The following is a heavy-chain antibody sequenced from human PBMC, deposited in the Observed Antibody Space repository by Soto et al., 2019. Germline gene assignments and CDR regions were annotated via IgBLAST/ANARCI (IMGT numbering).Heavy chain of an antibody. J-gene: IGHJ4*02. Sequence: PGGSLRLSCAASGFTFSSYGMHWVRQAPGKGLEWVAVIWYDGSNKYYADSVKGRFTISRDNSKNTLYLQMNSLRAEDTAVYYCARDVIEEYSSGWFDYWGQGTLVTVS. D-gene: IGHD6-19*01. V-gene: IGHV3-33*01. CDR2: IWYDGSNK. CDR3: ARDVIEEYSSGWFDY. CDR1: GFTFSSYG.